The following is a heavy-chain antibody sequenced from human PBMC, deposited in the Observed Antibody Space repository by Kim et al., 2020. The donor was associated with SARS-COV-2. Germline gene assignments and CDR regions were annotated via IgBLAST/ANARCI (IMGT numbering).Heavy chain of an antibody. CDR2: INHSGST. Sequence: SETLSLTCAVYGGSFSGYYWSWIRQPPGKGLEWIGEINHSGSTNYNPSLKSRVTISVDTSKNQFSLKLSSVTAADTAVYYCARGPYYDFWSCYSPGGYWYFDLWGRGTLVTVSS. D-gene: IGHD3-3*01. CDR1: GGSFSGYY. J-gene: IGHJ2*01. V-gene: IGHV4-34*01. CDR3: ARGPYYDFWSCYSPGGYWYFDL.